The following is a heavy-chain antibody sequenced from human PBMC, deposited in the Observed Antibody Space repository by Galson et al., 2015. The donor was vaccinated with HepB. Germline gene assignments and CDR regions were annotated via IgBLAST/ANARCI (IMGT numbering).Heavy chain of an antibody. CDR1: GYTLTELS. CDR2: FDPEDGET. Sequence: SVKVSCKVSGYTLTELSMHWVRQAPGKGLEWMGGFDPEDGETIYAQKFQGRVTMTEDTSTDTAYMELSSLRSEDTAVYYCATEGLRRGYYDSKYGMDVWGQGTTVTVSS. D-gene: IGHD3-22*01. J-gene: IGHJ6*02. CDR3: ATEGLRRGYYDSKYGMDV. V-gene: IGHV1-24*01.